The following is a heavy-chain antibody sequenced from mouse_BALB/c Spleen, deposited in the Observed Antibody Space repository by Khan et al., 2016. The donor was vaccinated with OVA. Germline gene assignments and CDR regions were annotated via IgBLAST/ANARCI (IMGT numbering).Heavy chain of an antibody. CDR1: GYTFTSYW. V-gene: IGHV1-5*01. D-gene: IGHD4-1*01. Sequence: VRLQQSGTVLARPGASVKMSCKASGYTFTSYWMHWVKQRPGQGLEWIGDIYPGNTDTNYNQKFKGKAKLTAVTSTSTAYMELSSLTNEDSAVYYCTRRNWDVAWFAYWGPGTLVTVSA. J-gene: IGHJ3*01. CDR2: IYPGNTDT. CDR3: TRRNWDVAWFAY.